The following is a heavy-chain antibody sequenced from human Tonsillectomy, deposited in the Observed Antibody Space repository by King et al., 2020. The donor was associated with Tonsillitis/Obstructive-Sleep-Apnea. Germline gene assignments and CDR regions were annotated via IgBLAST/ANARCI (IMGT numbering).Heavy chain of an antibody. J-gene: IGHJ4*02. V-gene: IGHV3-30*04. CDR1: GFTFSSYA. Sequence: VQLVESGGGVVQPGRSLRLSCAASGFTFSSYAMHWVRQAPGKGLEWVAVISYDGSNKYYADSVKGRFTISRDNSKNTLYLQMNSLRAEDSAFYYCARDSLLRFLEWLFPAYWGQGPLVTVSS. CDR3: ARDSLLRFLEWLFPAY. D-gene: IGHD3-3*01. CDR2: ISYDGSNK.